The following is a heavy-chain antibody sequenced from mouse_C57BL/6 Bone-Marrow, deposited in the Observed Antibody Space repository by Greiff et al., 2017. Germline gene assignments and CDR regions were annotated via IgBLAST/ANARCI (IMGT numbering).Heavy chain of an antibody. D-gene: IGHD2-3*01. CDR1: GYAFSGSC. CDR3: ARSRWLLGYFDV. J-gene: IGHJ1*03. Sequence: VQLQQSGPELVKPGASVKISCKASGYAFSGSCMNWVKQRPGKGLEWIGRIYPGDGDTNYDGKFKGKATLTADKSSSTAYLQLSSLTSEDSAVYFCARSRWLLGYFDVWGTGTTVTVSS. V-gene: IGHV1-82*01. CDR2: IYPGDGDT.